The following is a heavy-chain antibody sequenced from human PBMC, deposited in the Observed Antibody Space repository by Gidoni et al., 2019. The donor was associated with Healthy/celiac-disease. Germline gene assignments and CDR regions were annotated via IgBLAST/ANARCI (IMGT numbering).Heavy chain of an antibody. J-gene: IGHJ6*02. CDR2: ISWNSGSI. D-gene: IGHD2-2*01. Sequence: EVQLVESGGGLVQPGRSLRLSCAASGFTFDDYAMHWVRQAPGKGLEWVSGISWNSGSIGYADSVKGRFTISRDNAKNSLYLQMNSLRAEDTALYYCAKEGTIPAAMPSYYYGMDVWGQGTTVTVSS. V-gene: IGHV3-9*01. CDR3: AKEGTIPAAMPSYYYGMDV. CDR1: GFTFDDYA.